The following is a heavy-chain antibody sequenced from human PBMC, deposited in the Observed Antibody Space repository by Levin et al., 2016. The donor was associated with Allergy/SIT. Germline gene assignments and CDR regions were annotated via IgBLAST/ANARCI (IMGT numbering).Heavy chain of an antibody. Sequence: VRQMPGKGLEWMGRIDPSDSCTNYSPSFQGHVTISADKSISTAYLQWSSLKASDTAMYYCARRHYCSGGSCYSTDFDYWGQGTLVTVSS. D-gene: IGHD2-15*01. CDR2: IDPSDSCT. V-gene: IGHV5-10-1*01. CDR3: ARRHYCSGGSCYSTDFDY. J-gene: IGHJ4*02.